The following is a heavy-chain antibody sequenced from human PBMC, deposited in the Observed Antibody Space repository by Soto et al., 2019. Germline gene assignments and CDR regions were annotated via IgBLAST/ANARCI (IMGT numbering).Heavy chain of an antibody. Sequence: PSETLSLTCAVSGYSISSGYYWGWIRQSPGKGLEWIGSIYHSGSTYYNPSLKSRVIISVDTSKNQFSLKLSSVTAADTAVNYCARLAPIAAADGMDVWGQGTTVTVSS. CDR3: ARLAPIAAADGMDV. V-gene: IGHV4-38-2*01. D-gene: IGHD6-13*01. CDR1: GYSISSGYY. J-gene: IGHJ6*02. CDR2: IYHSGST.